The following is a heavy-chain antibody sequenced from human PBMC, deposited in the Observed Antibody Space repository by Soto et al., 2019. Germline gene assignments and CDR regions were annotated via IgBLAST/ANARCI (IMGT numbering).Heavy chain of an antibody. J-gene: IGHJ4*02. CDR1: GGSISSGDHY. D-gene: IGHD1-1*01. V-gene: IGHV4-30-4*01. Sequence: QVQLQESGPGLVKPSQTLSLTCTVSGGSISSGDHYWSWIRQPPGKGLEWIGYMNLIGSTYYNPSLKSRLIISVDTSKNQFSLKLSSVTAADTAVYYCARVQGNWNQIDNWGQGTLVTVPS. CDR3: ARVQGNWNQIDN. CDR2: MNLIGST.